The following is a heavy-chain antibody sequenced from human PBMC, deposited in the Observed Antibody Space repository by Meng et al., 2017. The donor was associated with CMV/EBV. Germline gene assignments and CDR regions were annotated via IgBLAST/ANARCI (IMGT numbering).Heavy chain of an antibody. CDR2: IRYDGSNK. D-gene: IGHD2-2*01. CDR1: GGSFSGYY. CDR3: AKDPRYCSSTSCEPSDY. Sequence: GGSLRLSCAVYGGSFSGYYWSWIRQPPGKGLGWVAFIRYDGSNKYYADSVKGRFTISRDNSKNTLYLQMNSLRAEDTAVYYCAKDPRYCSSTSCEPSDYWGQGTLVTVSS. J-gene: IGHJ4*02. V-gene: IGHV3-30*02.